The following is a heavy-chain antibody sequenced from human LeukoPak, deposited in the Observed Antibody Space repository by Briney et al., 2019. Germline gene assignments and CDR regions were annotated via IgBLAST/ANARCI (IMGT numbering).Heavy chain of an antibody. CDR1: RFTFSSYA. D-gene: IGHD6-13*01. J-gene: IGHJ6*03. V-gene: IGHV3-48*01. CDR2: LSSSSSVI. CDR3: AKEGFSRGYYYYYYMDV. Sequence: GGSLRLSCAASRFTFSSYAMSWVRQAPGKGLEWVSYLSSSSSVIYHADSVKGRFTISRDNAKNSLYLQMNSLRTEDTAVYYCAKEGFSRGYYYYYYMDVWGKGTTVTVSS.